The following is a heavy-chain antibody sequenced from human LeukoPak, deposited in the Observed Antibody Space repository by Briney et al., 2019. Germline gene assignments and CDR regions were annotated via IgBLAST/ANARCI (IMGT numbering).Heavy chain of an antibody. D-gene: IGHD3-3*01. CDR1: GGTFSSYA. J-gene: IGHJ4*02. CDR2: IIPIFGTA. CDR3: ARSREVPADRLYYDFWSGYSIDY. Sequence: GSLVKVSRKASGGTFSSYAISWVRQAPGQGLEWMGGIIPIFGTANYAQKFQGRVTITADESTSTAYMELSSLRSEDTAVYYCARSREVPADRLYYDFWSGYSIDYWGQGTLVTVSS. V-gene: IGHV1-69*01.